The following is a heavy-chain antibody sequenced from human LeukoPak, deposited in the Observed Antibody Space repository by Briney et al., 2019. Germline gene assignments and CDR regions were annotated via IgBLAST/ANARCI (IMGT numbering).Heavy chain of an antibody. D-gene: IGHD4-17*01. CDR3: ARVHTTVTTYYFDY. CDR2: IYYSGST. J-gene: IGHJ4*02. V-gene: IGHV4-39*01. Sequence: KSSETLSLTCTVSGGSISSNSYFWGWIRQPPGKGLEWIGTIYYSGSTYHNPSLRSRVTISVETSKNQFSLKLSSVTAADTAVYYCARVHTTVTTYYFDYWGQGTLVTVSS. CDR1: GGSISSNSYF.